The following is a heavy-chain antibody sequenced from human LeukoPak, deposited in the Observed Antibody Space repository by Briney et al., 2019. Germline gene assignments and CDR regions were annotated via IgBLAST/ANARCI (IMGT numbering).Heavy chain of an antibody. D-gene: IGHD1-26*01. V-gene: IGHV1-2*06. CDR1: GYTFTVYF. CDR3: ARDVSSTPNWEFDY. J-gene: IGHJ4*02. Sequence: ASVKVSCKASGYTFTVYFIHWVRQAPGQGLEYMGRINANSGGTEYQQKFQGRVTMTRDMSISTAYVEVNWLISDDTAIYYCARDVSSTPNWEFDYWGQGTTVTVSS. CDR2: INANSGGT.